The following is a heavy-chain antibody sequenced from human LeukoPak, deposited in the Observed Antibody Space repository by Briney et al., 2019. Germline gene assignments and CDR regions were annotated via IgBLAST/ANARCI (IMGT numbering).Heavy chain of an antibody. V-gene: IGHV1-2*02. J-gene: IGHJ6*03. CDR2: INPNSGGT. CDR3: ARGRRPSSSTREGYFFDV. CDR1: VYTFTGYY. D-gene: IGHD6-6*01. Sequence: ASVKVSCKASVYTFTGYYMHWVRQAPGQGLEWMGWINPNSGGTNYAQKFQGRVIMTRDTSISTAYMELSRPRSDDTAVYYCARGRRPSSSTREGYFFDVWGKGTTVTVSS.